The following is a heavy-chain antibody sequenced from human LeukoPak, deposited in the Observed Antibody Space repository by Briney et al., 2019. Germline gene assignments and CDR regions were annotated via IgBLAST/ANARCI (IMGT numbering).Heavy chain of an antibody. CDR2: IYPNSGAT. Sequence: VASVKVSCKASGYTFTGYYMHWVRQAPGQVRERIGWIYPNSGATKSAHKFQVRVTMTRDTSISRAYVVLSGMRYDDTALQYCWTLLSNGPFDYWGQGSLVTVSS. J-gene: IGHJ4*02. D-gene: IGHD3/OR15-3a*01. CDR1: GYTFTGYY. V-gene: IGHV1-2*02. CDR3: WTLLSNGPFDY.